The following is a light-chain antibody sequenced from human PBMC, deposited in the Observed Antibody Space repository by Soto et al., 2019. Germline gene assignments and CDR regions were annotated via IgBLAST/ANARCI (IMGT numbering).Light chain of an antibody. V-gene: IGKV2-30*02. Sequence: DVVMTQSPLSLPVTLGQPASISCRSSQGLLHSNGDTFLSWFQQRPDQSPRRLIYQVSNRDSGVPDRFSGSRSGTDFTLTISRVEAEDVGIYYCMQGTHWPYTFGQGTKLEI. J-gene: IGKJ2*01. CDR1: QGLLHSNGDTF. CDR2: QVS. CDR3: MQGTHWPYT.